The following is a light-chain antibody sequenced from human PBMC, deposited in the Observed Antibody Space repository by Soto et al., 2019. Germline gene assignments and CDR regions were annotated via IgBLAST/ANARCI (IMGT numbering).Light chain of an antibody. J-gene: IGKJ1*01. CDR2: GAS. CDR1: QSVINY. V-gene: IGKV3D-15*01. CDR3: QQYNSWPWT. Sequence: EIVLTQSPATLSLSPGERATLSCRASQSVINYLAWYQQKPGQAPRLLIYGASSRATGIPDRFSGSGSGTDFTLTISSLQSEDFAVYFCQQYNSWPWTFGQGTKVDIK.